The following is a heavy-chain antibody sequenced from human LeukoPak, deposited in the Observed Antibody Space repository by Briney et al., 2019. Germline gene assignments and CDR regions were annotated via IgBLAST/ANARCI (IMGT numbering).Heavy chain of an antibody. J-gene: IGHJ4*02. D-gene: IGHD5-18*01. Sequence: GGSLRLSCAASGFTFSSYAMSWVRQAPGKGLEWVSVISGSGSNTYYADSVKGRFTISRDNSKNTLYLQMNSLRAEDTAVYYCATTSGYSYGNGNYFDYWGQGTLVTVSS. CDR3: ATTSGYSYGNGNYFDY. CDR1: GFTFSSYA. CDR2: ISGSGSNT. V-gene: IGHV3-23*01.